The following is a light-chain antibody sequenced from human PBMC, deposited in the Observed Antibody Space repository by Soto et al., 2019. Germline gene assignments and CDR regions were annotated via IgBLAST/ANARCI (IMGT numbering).Light chain of an antibody. CDR1: SSDVGDYSY. V-gene: IGLV2-14*01. Sequence: QSALTQPASVSGSPGQSITISCTGTSSDVGDYSYVSWYQHHPGKAPKLMIYEVSNRPSGISNRFSGSKSGNAASLTISGLQAEDEADYYCSSYTSTSTPVVFGGGTKLTVL. CDR2: EVS. J-gene: IGLJ2*01. CDR3: SSYTSTSTPVV.